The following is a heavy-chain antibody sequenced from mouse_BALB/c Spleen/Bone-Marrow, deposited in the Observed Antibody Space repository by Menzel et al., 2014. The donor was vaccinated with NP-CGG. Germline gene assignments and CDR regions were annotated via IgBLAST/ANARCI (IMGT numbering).Heavy chain of an antibody. CDR1: GFNIKDTY. CDR3: SSYAMDY. V-gene: IGHV14-3*02. J-gene: IGHJ4*01. CDR2: IDPANDNT. Sequence: EVQLQQSGAELVKPGASVKLSCTASGFNIKDTYMHWVKQRPEQGLEWIGRIDPANDNTKYDPKFQGKATITADTSSNTAYLQLSSLTSEDTAGYYGSSYAMDYWGQGTSVTVSS.